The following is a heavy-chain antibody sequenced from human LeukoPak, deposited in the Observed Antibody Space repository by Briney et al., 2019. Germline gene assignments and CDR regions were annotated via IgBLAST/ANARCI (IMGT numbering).Heavy chain of an antibody. CDR1: GFIFSDHY. V-gene: IGHV3-72*01. Sequence: GGSLRLSCAASGFIFSDHYMDWVRQAPGMGLEWVGRARDKPHSYTTEYAASVKGRFTISRDDSKNSLYLQMDSLKTEDTAVYYCTRGIRDHSGHWYFDLWGRGTLVTVSS. J-gene: IGHJ2*01. CDR2: ARDKPHSYTT. CDR3: TRGIRDHSGHWYFDL. D-gene: IGHD1-14*01.